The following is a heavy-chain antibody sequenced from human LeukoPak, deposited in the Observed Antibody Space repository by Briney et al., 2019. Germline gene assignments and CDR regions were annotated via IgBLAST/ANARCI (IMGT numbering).Heavy chain of an antibody. CDR1: GGSISSSRFY. V-gene: IGHV4-39*01. D-gene: IGHD3-10*01. CDR3: ANLYNSGSYFGH. J-gene: IGHJ4*02. Sequence: SETLSLTCIVSGGSISSSRFYWGWIRQPPGKGLEWIGTIYYSGSTYYNPSLKSRVTISADTSKNQFSLILSSVTAADTAVYYCANLYNSGSYFGHWGQGALITVSS. CDR2: IYYSGST.